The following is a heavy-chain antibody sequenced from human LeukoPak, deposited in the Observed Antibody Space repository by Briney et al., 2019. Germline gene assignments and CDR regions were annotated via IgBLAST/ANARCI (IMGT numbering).Heavy chain of an antibody. CDR1: GESLNGHY. V-gene: IGHV4-34*01. CDR3: AKNGQSGFSFDP. D-gene: IGHD3-3*01. CDR2: GNDSGGT. Sequence: PSETLSLTCAVYGESLNGHYWSWIRQSPGKGLEWIGEGNDSGGTKFNPSLRSRVSISADTSKNQFSLKLNSVTTADTAVYHCAKNGQSGFSFDPWGQGTLVTVSS. J-gene: IGHJ5*02.